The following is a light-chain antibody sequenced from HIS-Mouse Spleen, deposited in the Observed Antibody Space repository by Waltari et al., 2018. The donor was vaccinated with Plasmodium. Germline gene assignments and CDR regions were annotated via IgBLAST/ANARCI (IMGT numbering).Light chain of an antibody. Sequence: SYELTQPPSVPVSPGQTARNTSPAATLPHTYAYWYQQKSGHAPVLVIYEDSKRPSGIPERFSGSSSGTMATLTISGAQVEDEADYYCYSTDSSGNHRVFGGGTKLTVL. CDR2: EDS. CDR3: YSTDSSGNHRV. CDR1: TLPHTY. V-gene: IGLV3-10*01. J-gene: IGLJ3*02.